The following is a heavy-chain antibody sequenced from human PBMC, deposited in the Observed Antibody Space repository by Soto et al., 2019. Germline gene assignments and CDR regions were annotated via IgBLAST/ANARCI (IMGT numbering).Heavy chain of an antibody. CDR2: ISAHNGDT. CDR3: ARSYCSTSTGYSYWLDP. CDR1: GFSFIYYG. V-gene: IGHV1-18*04. J-gene: IGHJ5*02. Sequence: QMQLVQSGAEVKNPGASVKVSCKASGFSFIYYGITWVRQAPGQGLEWMGWISAHNGDTNYAQKLEGRVTMTTDTSTSTAYMELRSLRSDDTAVYYCARSYCSTSTGYSYWLDPWGQGTLVTVSS. D-gene: IGHD2-2*02.